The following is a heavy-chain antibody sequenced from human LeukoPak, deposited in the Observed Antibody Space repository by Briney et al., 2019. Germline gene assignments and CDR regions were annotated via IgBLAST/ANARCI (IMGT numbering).Heavy chain of an antibody. Sequence: GGSLRLSCAASGFTFSSYSMNWVRQAPGKGLEWVSSISSSSYIYYADSVKGRFTISRDNAKNSLYLQMNSLRAEDTAVYYCAKDLNVLRYFDWFHLSYFDYWGQGTLVTVSS. V-gene: IGHV3-21*04. CDR3: AKDLNVLRYFDWFHLSYFDY. CDR2: ISSSSYI. D-gene: IGHD3-9*01. CDR1: GFTFSSYS. J-gene: IGHJ4*02.